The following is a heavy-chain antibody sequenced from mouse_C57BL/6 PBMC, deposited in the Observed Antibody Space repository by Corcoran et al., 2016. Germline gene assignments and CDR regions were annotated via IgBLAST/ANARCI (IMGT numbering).Heavy chain of an antibody. CDR1: GYTFTDYY. D-gene: IGHD1-1*01. V-gene: IGHV1-76*01. J-gene: IGHJ2*01. Sequence: QVQLKQSGAELVRPGASVKLSCKASGYTFTDYYINWVKQRPGQGLEWIARIYPGSGNTYYNEKFKGKATLTAEKSSSTAYMQLSSLTSEDSAVYFCARSPLYYYGSSYLDYWGQGTTLTVSS. CDR3: ARSPLYYYGSSYLDY. CDR2: IYPGSGNT.